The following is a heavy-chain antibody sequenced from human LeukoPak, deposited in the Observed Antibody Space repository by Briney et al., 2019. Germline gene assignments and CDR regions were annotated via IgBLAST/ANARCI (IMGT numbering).Heavy chain of an antibody. J-gene: IGHJ3*02. V-gene: IGHV3-74*01. CDR3: ARGIGPGWSDAFDI. D-gene: IGHD2-15*01. CDR1: GFTFSSYW. Sequence: PGGSLRLSCAASGFTFSSYWMHWVRQAPGKGLVWVSRIYSDGSSTPYADSVKGRFTISRDNAKNTLYLQMNRLRAKDTAVYYCARGIGPGWSDAFDIWGQGTMVTVSS. CDR2: IYSDGSST.